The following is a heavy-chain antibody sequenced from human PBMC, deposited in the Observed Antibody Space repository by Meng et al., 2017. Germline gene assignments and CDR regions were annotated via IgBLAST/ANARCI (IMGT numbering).Heavy chain of an antibody. D-gene: IGHD3-16*02. Sequence: SVKVSCKASGGTFSSYAISWVRQAPGQGLEWMGGIIPIFGTANYAQKFQGRVTITADESTSTAYMELSSLRSEDTAVYYCARDVNDYVWGSYHHWGQGTLVTVSS. J-gene: IGHJ5*02. V-gene: IGHV1-69*13. CDR2: IIPIFGTA. CDR1: GGTFSSYA. CDR3: ARDVNDYVWGSYHH.